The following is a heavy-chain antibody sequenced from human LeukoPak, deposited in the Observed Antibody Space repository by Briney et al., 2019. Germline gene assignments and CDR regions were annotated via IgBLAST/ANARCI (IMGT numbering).Heavy chain of an antibody. D-gene: IGHD1-26*01. Sequence: GGSLRLSCAVPGFTVSNNYINWVRQAPGKGLERVAVIFPGGDTYYADFVKGRFTISRDNSKNTVCLQMSSLRADDTAVYYCARDQTTDDGSYQFDYCGQGALVTVSS. CDR2: IFPGGDT. V-gene: IGHV3-66*01. J-gene: IGHJ4*02. CDR3: ARDQTTDDGSYQFDY. CDR1: GFTVSNNY.